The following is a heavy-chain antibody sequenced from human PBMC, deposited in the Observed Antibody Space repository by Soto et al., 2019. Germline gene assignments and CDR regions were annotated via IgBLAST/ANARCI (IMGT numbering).Heavy chain of an antibody. CDR1: GGSISSGGYY. J-gene: IGHJ5*02. Sequence: QVQLQESGPGLVKPSQTLSLTCTVSGGSISSGGYYWSWIRQHPGKGLEWIGYIYYSGSTYYNPSLKSRVTISVDTSKNQFPLKLSSVTAADTAVYYCARETRHIAAAGISPWGQGTLVTVSS. CDR3: ARETRHIAAAGISP. D-gene: IGHD6-13*01. V-gene: IGHV4-31*03. CDR2: IYYSGST.